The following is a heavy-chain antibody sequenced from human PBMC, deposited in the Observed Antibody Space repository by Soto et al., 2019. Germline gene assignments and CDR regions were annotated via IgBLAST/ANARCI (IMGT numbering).Heavy chain of an antibody. CDR1: GFTFSDYY. J-gene: IGHJ5*02. D-gene: IGHD3-16*02. V-gene: IGHV3-11*01. CDR2: ISSSGSTI. CDR3: ARDRLHLGELSFIWFDP. Sequence: QVQLVESGGGLVKPGGSLRLSCAASGFTFSDYYMSWIRQAPGKGLEWVSYISSSGSTIYYADSVKGRFTISRDNAQNSLYLQMNSLRAEDPAVYYCARDRLHLGELSFIWFDPWGQGTLVTVSS.